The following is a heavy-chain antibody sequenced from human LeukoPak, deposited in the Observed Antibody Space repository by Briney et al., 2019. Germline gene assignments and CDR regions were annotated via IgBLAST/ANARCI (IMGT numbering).Heavy chain of an antibody. J-gene: IGHJ4*02. V-gene: IGHV5-51*01. CDR3: ARQMAYCGGDCYSGVY. CDR1: GYSFTSYW. CDR2: IYPGDSDT. D-gene: IGHD2-21*02. Sequence: GESLKISCNGSGYSFTSYWISWVRQMPGKSLEWMGIIYPGDSDTRYSPSFQGQVTISADKSISTAYLQWSSLKASDTAMYYCARQMAYCGGDCYSGVYWGQGTLVTVSS.